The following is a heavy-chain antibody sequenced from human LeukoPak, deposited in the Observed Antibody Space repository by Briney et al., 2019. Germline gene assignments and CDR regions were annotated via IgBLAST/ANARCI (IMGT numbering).Heavy chain of an antibody. Sequence: PSETLSLTCTASGGSFSSGSSFWSWIRQPPGTGLEWIGYIYHSGNTNYNPSLKSRVTISVDTSKSQLSLKLNSVTAADTAVYYCAKDLTIFGVVNIGYYFDYWGQGTLVTVSS. CDR3: AKDLTIFGVVNIGYYFDY. CDR2: IYHSGNT. CDR1: GGSFSSGSSF. V-gene: IGHV4-61*01. J-gene: IGHJ4*02. D-gene: IGHD3-3*01.